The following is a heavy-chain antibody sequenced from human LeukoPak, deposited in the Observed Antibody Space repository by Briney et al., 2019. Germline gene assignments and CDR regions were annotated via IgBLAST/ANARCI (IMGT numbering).Heavy chain of an antibody. CDR1: GYTFTSYG. J-gene: IGHJ6*02. D-gene: IGHD3-3*01. Sequence: ASVKVSCKASGYTFTSYGISWVRQAPGQGLEWMGWINPNSGGTNYAQKFQGRVTMTRDTSISTAYMELSRLRSDDTAVYYCARDKEITIFGVVINGDYYYGMDVWGQGTTVTVSS. CDR3: ARDKEITIFGVVINGDYYYGMDV. CDR2: INPNSGGT. V-gene: IGHV1-2*02.